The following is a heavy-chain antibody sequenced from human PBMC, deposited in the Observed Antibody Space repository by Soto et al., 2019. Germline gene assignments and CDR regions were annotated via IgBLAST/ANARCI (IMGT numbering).Heavy chain of an antibody. Sequence: KPSETLSLTCAVSGASISSSNWWTWVRQPPGKGLEWIGEISHSGSTNYNPSLKSRITISVDRSKKQFSLELRSVTAADTAAYYCARSPSSSWYGGGAFEIWGHGTMVTVSS. J-gene: IGHJ3*02. D-gene: IGHD6-13*01. CDR3: ARSPSSSWYGGGAFEI. CDR2: ISHSGST. V-gene: IGHV4-4*02. CDR1: GASISSSNW.